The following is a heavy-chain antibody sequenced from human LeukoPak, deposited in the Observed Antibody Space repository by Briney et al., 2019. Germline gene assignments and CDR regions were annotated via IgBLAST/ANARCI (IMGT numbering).Heavy chain of an antibody. Sequence: GGSLRLSCAASGLTVSSNYMSWVRQAPGKGLEWVSVIYSGGSTYYADSVKGRFTISRDNSKNTLYLQMNSLRAEDTAVYYCARDDGDYFFDYWGQGTLVTVSS. J-gene: IGHJ4*02. D-gene: IGHD4-17*01. CDR3: ARDDGDYFFDY. V-gene: IGHV3-53*01. CDR1: GLTVSSNY. CDR2: IYSGGST.